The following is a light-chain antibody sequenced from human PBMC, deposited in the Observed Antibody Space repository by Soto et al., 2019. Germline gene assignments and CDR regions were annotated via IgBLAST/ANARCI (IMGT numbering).Light chain of an antibody. J-gene: IGLJ1*01. CDR3: SSYTSSSTLDYV. CDR1: SSDVGGYNY. V-gene: IGLV2-14*01. Sequence: QSVLTQPASVSGSPGQSITISCTGTSSDVGGYNYVSWYQQHPGKAPKLMIYEVSNRPSGVSNRFSGSKSGNTASLTISGLHAEDEADYYCSSYTSSSTLDYVFGTGTKVTVL. CDR2: EVS.